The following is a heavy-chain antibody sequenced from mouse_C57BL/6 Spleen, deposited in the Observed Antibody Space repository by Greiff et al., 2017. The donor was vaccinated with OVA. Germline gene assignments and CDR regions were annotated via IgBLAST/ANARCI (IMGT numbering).Heavy chain of an antibody. J-gene: IGHJ1*03. CDR1: GYTFTSYW. CDR3: ARCDDGYWYFDV. CDR2: IDPSDSET. Sequence: QVQLQQPGAELVRPGSSVKLSCKASGYTFTSYWMHWVKQRPIQGLEWIGNIDPSDSETHYNQKFKDKATLTVDKSSSTAYMQLSSLTSEDSAVYYCARCDDGYWYFDVWGTGTTVTVSS. V-gene: IGHV1-52*01. D-gene: IGHD2-3*01.